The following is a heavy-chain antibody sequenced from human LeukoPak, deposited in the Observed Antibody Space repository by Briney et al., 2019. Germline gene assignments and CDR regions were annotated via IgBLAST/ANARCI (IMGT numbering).Heavy chain of an antibody. J-gene: IGHJ3*01. CDR3: ARRIMGTTGHAFDF. CDR1: GLTLSDHI. V-gene: IGHV3-11*01. D-gene: IGHD2-8*01. Sequence: GGSLRLSCTASGLTLSDHIIDWVRQAPGKGLEWLSYTRVSDNNLYYADSVKGRFTISRDNAQTSLYLQMNSLRAEDTAVYYCARRIMGTTGHAFDFWGQGTMVTVSS. CDR2: TRVSDNNL.